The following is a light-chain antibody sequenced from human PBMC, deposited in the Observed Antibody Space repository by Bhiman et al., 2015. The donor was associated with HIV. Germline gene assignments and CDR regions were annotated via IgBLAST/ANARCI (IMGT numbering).Light chain of an antibody. CDR1: SRDIGVYNY. Sequence: QSVLTQPASVSGSPGQSITISCTGTSRDIGVYNYVSWYQQRPGKAPKLMISDVSKRPSGVSNRFSGSKSGNTASLTISGLQAEDEADYYCSSFTTSSTYVFGTGTKVTVL. V-gene: IGLV2-14*01. J-gene: IGLJ1*01. CDR3: SSFTTSSTYV. CDR2: DVS.